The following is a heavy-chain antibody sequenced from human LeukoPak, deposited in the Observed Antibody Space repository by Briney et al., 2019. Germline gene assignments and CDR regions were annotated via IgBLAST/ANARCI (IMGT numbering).Heavy chain of an antibody. CDR2: IIPIFGTA. V-gene: IGHV1-69*13. CDR1: GYIFSSYG. D-gene: IGHD3-3*01. Sequence: SVKVSCKASGYIFSSYGISWVRQAPGQGLEWMGGIIPIFGTANYAQKFQGRVTITADESTSTAYMELSSLRSEDTAVYYCARGRFLEWLLRDYYGMDVWGQGTTVTVSS. CDR3: ARGRFLEWLLRDYYGMDV. J-gene: IGHJ6*02.